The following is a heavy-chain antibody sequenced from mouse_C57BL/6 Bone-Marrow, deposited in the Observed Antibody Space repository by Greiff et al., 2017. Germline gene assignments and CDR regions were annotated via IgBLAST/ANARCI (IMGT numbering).Heavy chain of an antibody. D-gene: IGHD2-10*02. J-gene: IGHJ2*01. V-gene: IGHV1-19*01. Sequence: VQLKESGPVLVKPGASVKMSCKASGYTFTDYYMNWVKQSHGKSLEWIGVINPYNGGTSYNQKFKGKATLTVDKSSSTAYMELNSLTSEDSAVYYCARGEVWYGNYEGWGQGTTLTVSS. CDR2: INPYNGGT. CDR3: ARGEVWYGNYEG. CDR1: GYTFTDYY.